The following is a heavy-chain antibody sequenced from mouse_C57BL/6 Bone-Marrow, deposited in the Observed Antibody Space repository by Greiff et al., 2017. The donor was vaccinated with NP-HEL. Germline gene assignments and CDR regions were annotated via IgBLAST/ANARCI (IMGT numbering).Heavy chain of an antibody. D-gene: IGHD2-3*01. CDR1: GYTFTSYG. Sequence: VQLQQSGAELVRPGASVKMSCKASGYTFTSYGISWVKQRTGQGLEWIGEIYPRSGNTYYNEKFKGKATLTADKSSSTAYMELRSLTSEDSAVYFCARSGWLLAFAYWGQGTLVTVSA. V-gene: IGHV1-81*01. CDR2: IYPRSGNT. CDR3: ARSGWLLAFAY. J-gene: IGHJ3*01.